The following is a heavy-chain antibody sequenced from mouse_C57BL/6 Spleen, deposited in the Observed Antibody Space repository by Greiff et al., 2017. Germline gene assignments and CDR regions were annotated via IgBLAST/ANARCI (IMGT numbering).Heavy chain of an antibody. Sequence: QVQLQQSGAELVRPGTSVKVSCKASGYAFTNYLIEWVKQRPGQGLEWIGVINPGSGGTNYNEKFKGKATLTADKSSSTAYMQLSSLTSADSAVYFCARSLCAQRGYFDVWGTGTTVTVSS. CDR3: ARSLCAQRGYFDV. CDR1: GYAFTNYL. V-gene: IGHV1-54*01. J-gene: IGHJ1*03. CDR2: INPGSGGT. D-gene: IGHD6-1*01.